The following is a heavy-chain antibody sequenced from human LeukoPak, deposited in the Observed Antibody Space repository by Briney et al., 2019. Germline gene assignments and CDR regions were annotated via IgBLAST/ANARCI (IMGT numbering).Heavy chain of an antibody. J-gene: IGHJ4*02. CDR3: ARGPHYGARTFDY. CDR2: INHSAST. Sequence: SETLSLTCAVYGGSFSDYYWSWIRQPPRKGLEWIGDINHSASTNYNPSFKSRATISVDTSKKQFSLKLTSVTAADTAVYFCARGPHYGARTFDYWGQGTLVTVSS. CDR1: GGSFSDYY. V-gene: IGHV4-34*01. D-gene: IGHD4-17*01.